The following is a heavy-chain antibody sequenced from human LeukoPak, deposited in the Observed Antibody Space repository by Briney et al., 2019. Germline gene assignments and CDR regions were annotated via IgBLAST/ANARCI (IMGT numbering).Heavy chain of an antibody. D-gene: IGHD3-10*01. Sequence: GGSLRLSCAASGFTFSSYWMSWVRQAPGKGLEWVANIKQDGSEKYYVDSVKGRFTISRDNAKNTLYLQMNSLRVEDTAVYYCVRNMVRGVVYFDSWGQGALVTVSS. CDR1: GFTFSSYW. V-gene: IGHV3-7*01. CDR2: IKQDGSEK. CDR3: VRNMVRGVVYFDS. J-gene: IGHJ4*02.